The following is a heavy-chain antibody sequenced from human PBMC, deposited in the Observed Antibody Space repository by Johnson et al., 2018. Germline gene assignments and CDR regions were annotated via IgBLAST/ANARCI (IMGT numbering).Heavy chain of an antibody. J-gene: IGHJ5*02. Sequence: SPRLSCAASGFTFSSYDMHWVRQATGKGLEWVSAIGTAGDTYYPGSVKGRFTISRENAKNSLYLQMNSLRAGDTAGYYCARGYHSSSWYKGTYNWFDPWGQGTRVTVSS. CDR2: IGTAGDT. CDR1: GFTFSSYD. CDR3: ARGYHSSSWYKGTYNWFDP. V-gene: IGHV3-13*01. D-gene: IGHD6-13*01.